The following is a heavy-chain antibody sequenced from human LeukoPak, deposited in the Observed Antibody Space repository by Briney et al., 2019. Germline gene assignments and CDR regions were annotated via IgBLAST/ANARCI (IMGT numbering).Heavy chain of an antibody. CDR1: GFTFSSYF. V-gene: IGHV3-64D*09. Sequence: GGSLRLSCSASGFTFSSYFMHWVRQAPGKGLEYVSGISSNGGSTYYADPVKGRFAISRDNSRNTLFLQMSSLRADDTAVFYCVKDDSYFYDSSGPHWGQGTLVTVSS. CDR2: ISSNGGST. J-gene: IGHJ4*02. CDR3: VKDDSYFYDSSGPH. D-gene: IGHD3-22*01.